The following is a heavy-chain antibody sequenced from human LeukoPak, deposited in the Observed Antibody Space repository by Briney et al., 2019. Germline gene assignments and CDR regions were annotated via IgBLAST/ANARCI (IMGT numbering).Heavy chain of an antibody. Sequence: PSETLSLTCAVSGGSFSDFYWSWIRQAPGKGLEWIGEIDHGGSTNYNPSVKSRVTISVDKSKKPFSLKLGSVTAADTAVYYCARGLPAYSSSWYYFDYWGQGTLVTVSS. CDR2: IDHGGST. V-gene: IGHV4-34*01. D-gene: IGHD6-13*01. CDR3: ARGLPAYSSSWYYFDY. CDR1: GGSFSDFY. J-gene: IGHJ4*02.